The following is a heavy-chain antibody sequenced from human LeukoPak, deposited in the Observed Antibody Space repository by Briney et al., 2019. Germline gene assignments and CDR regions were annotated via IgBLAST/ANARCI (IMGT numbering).Heavy chain of an antibody. CDR2: INQDESVK. J-gene: IGHJ4*02. Sequence: PGGSLRLSCAASGFTFTNYWMTWVRQAPGKGLVFVANINQDESVKNYVDSVKGRFTISRDNAENSLHLQMNSLRVEDTAVYYCARDPGSSAFDYWGQGTLVTVSS. D-gene: IGHD5/OR15-5a*01. V-gene: IGHV3-7*01. CDR3: ARDPGSSAFDY. CDR1: GFTFTNYW.